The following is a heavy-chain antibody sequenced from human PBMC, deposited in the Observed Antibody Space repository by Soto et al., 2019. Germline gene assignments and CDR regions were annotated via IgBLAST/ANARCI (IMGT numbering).Heavy chain of an antibody. CDR3: ARQPLHRVVATISALDI. D-gene: IGHD2-21*02. J-gene: IGHJ3*02. CDR1: GGSISSSIYY. CDR2: MYFSGNT. Sequence: QLQLQESGPGLVKPSETLSLTCTVAGGSISSSIYYWGWIRQPPGKVPEWIGSMYFSGNTYYNPSLKSRVTTSVDTSRNQFSLQLRSVTAADTAVYYCARQPLHRVVATISALDIWGQGTVVTVSS. V-gene: IGHV4-39*01.